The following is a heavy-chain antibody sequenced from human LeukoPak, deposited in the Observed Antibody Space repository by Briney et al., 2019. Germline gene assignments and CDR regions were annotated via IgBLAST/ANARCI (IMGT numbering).Heavy chain of an antibody. CDR2: IYASGST. CDR3: ARDNWKYVLNYCYYMDV. J-gene: IGHJ6*03. Sequence: SQTLSLTCTVSGGSNSSGSYYWSWIRQPAGKGLEWIGRIYASGSTNYNPSLKSRVTISVDTSKNQFSLKLSSVTAADTAVYYCARDNWKYVLNYCYYMDVWGKGTTVTVSS. V-gene: IGHV4-61*02. D-gene: IGHD1-7*01. CDR1: GGSNSSGSYY.